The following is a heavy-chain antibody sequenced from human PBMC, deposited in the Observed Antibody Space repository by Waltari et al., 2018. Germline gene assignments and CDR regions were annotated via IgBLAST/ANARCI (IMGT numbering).Heavy chain of an antibody. CDR2: ISGSGGST. CDR1: GFTFSSYA. V-gene: IGHV3-23*01. D-gene: IGHD2-21*01. J-gene: IGHJ3*02. Sequence: EVQLLESGGGSVQPGGSLRLSCAASGFTFSSYAMSWVRQAPGKGLEWVSAISGSGGSTYYADAVKGRFTISRDNSKNTLYLQMNSLRAEDTAVYYCAKDLGHRAYCGGDCSDAFDIWGQGTMVTVSS. CDR3: AKDLGHRAYCGGDCSDAFDI.